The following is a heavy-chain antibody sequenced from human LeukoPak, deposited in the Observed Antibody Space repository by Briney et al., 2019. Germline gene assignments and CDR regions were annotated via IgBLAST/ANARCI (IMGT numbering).Heavy chain of an antibody. CDR3: ARAGGIVGATTLFDY. CDR1: GGSISSGDYY. D-gene: IGHD1-26*01. J-gene: IGHJ4*02. CDR2: IYYSGST. Sequence: SETLSLTCTVYGGSISSGDYYWRWIRQPPGKGLEWIVYIYYSGSTYYNPSLKSRVTISVDTSKNQFSLNLSSVTAADTAVYYCARAGGIVGATTLFDYWGQGTLVTVSS. V-gene: IGHV4-30-4*01.